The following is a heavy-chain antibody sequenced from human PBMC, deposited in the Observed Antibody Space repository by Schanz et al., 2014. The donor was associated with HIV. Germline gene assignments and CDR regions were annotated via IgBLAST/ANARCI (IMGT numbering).Heavy chain of an antibody. V-gene: IGHV3-72*01. Sequence: EVQVVESGGGLVQPGGSLRLSCTTSGFIFSDHFMGWVRQAPGKGLEWVARSRVKSDSYATEYAASVTGRFTISRDDSKNSVYLQMNSLGAEDTAVYYCAKVAIHSSGWLPFDYWGQGTLVTVSS. CDR2: SRVKSDSYAT. D-gene: IGHD6-19*01. J-gene: IGHJ4*02. CDR1: GFIFSDHF. CDR3: AKVAIHSSGWLPFDY.